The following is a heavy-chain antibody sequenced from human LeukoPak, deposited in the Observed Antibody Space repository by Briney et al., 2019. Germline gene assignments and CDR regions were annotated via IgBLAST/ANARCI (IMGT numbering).Heavy chain of an antibody. D-gene: IGHD3-16*01. V-gene: IGHV3-30-3*01. CDR3: ARAPYDYAAPDY. CDR1: GFTFSSYA. Sequence: QAGGSLRLSCAASGFTFSSYAMHWVRQAPGKGLEWVAVISYDGSNKYYADSVKGRFTISRDNSKNTLYLQMNSLRAEDTAVYYCARAPYDYAAPDYWGQGTLVTVSS. J-gene: IGHJ4*02. CDR2: ISYDGSNK.